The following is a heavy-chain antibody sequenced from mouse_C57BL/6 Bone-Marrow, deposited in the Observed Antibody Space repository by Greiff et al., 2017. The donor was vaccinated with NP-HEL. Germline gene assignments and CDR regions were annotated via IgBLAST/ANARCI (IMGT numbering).Heavy chain of an antibody. D-gene: IGHD2-4*01. Sequence: EVQVVESGGGLVQSGRSLRLSCATSGFTFSDFYMEWVRQAPGKGLEWIAASRNKANDYTTEYSASVKGRFIVSRDTSQSILYLRMNALRAEDTAIYYCARDAYYDYAMDYWGQGTSVTVSS. CDR2: SRNKANDYTT. CDR1: GFTFSDFY. CDR3: ARDAYYDYAMDY. J-gene: IGHJ4*01. V-gene: IGHV7-1*01.